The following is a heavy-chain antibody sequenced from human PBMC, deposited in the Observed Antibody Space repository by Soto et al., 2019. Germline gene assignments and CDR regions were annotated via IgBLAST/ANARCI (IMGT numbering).Heavy chain of an antibody. D-gene: IGHD6-19*01. V-gene: IGHV1-18*01. CDR3: ARDLYYSSGRYFDHDAFDI. CDR1: GYNFTSYG. CDR2: ISSHNDRT. J-gene: IGHJ3*02. Sequence: GASVKVSCKASGYNFTSYGISWVRQAPGQGLEWMGWISSHNDRTKYARRFQDRVTMTTETPTSTVYMELGSLRSDDTAVYYCARDLYYSSGRYFDHDAFDIWGQGTVVTVSS.